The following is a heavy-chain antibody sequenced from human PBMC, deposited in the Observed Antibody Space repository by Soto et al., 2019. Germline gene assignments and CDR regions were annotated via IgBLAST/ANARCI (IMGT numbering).Heavy chain of an antibody. Sequence: EVQLVESGGGLVQPGGSLRLSCAASGFTFSSYAMHWVRQAPGKGLEYVSAISSNGGSTYYANSVKGRFTISRDNSKNTLYLEMGRLRAEDMAVYYCARDTPRTRYSSSWHNWYFDLWGRGTLVTVSS. CDR2: ISSNGGST. CDR3: ARDTPRTRYSSSWHNWYFDL. J-gene: IGHJ2*01. D-gene: IGHD6-13*01. CDR1: GFTFSSYA. V-gene: IGHV3-64*01.